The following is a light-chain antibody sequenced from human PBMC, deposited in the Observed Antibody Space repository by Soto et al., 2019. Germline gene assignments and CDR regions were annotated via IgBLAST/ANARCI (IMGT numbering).Light chain of an antibody. V-gene: IGKV3-15*01. CDR2: GAS. Sequence: EIVMTQSPATLSVSPGEGATLSCRASQSVSRNLAWYQHKPGQAPRLLIYGASTRATGIPARFTGSGSGTEFTLTISSLQSEDFAVYYCQQYNNWPPYTFGQGTKLEIK. J-gene: IGKJ2*01. CDR1: QSVSRN. CDR3: QQYNNWPPYT.